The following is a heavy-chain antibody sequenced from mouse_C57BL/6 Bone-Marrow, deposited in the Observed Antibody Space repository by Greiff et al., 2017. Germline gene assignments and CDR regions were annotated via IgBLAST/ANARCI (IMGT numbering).Heavy chain of an antibody. V-gene: IGHV1-72*01. J-gene: IGHJ2*01. CDR1: GYTFTSYW. D-gene: IGHD1-1*01. Sequence: VQLQQPGAELVRPGSSVKLSCKASGYTFTSYWMDWVKQRPGQGLEWIGRIDPNSGGTKYNEKFKSKATLTVDKPSSTAYMQLSSLTSEDSAVYYCARNYYGSYFDYWGQGTTLTVSS. CDR2: IDPNSGGT. CDR3: ARNYYGSYFDY.